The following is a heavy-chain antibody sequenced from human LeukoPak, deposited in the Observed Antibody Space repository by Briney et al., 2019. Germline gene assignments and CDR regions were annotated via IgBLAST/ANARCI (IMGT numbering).Heavy chain of an antibody. V-gene: IGHV3-53*04. CDR1: GVTVSSKD. CDR3: ARVGITGALFDY. Sequence: GGSLRLSCAASGVTVSSKDMSWVRQAPGKGLEWVSIIYSGGSTYYADSVKGRFTISRHNSKNTLYLQMNSLRAEDTAVYYCARVGITGALFDYWGQGTLVTVSS. CDR2: IYSGGST. D-gene: IGHD7-27*01. J-gene: IGHJ4*02.